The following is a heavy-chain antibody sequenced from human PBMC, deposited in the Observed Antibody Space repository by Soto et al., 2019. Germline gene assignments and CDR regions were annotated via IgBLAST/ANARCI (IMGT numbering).Heavy chain of an antibody. J-gene: IGHJ4*02. D-gene: IGHD2-2*01. CDR3: AKGSGSARPYYFDY. V-gene: IGHV3-23*01. Sequence: EVQLLESGGGLVQPGGSLRLSCAASGFTFSSSAMSWVRRAPGEGLEWVSAITGGGGGTYYADSVKGRFTISRDNSKNTLYLQMNCLRAEDTAVYYCAKGSGSARPYYFDYWGQGTLVTVSS. CDR1: GFTFSSSA. CDR2: ITGGGGGT.